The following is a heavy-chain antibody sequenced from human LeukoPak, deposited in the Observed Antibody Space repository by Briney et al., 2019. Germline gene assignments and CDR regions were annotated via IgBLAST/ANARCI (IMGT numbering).Heavy chain of an antibody. D-gene: IGHD2-21*02. CDR2: ISGGGGST. J-gene: IGHJ4*02. Sequence: GGSLRLSCAASGFTFSSYAMSWVRQAPGKGLKWVSAISGGGGSTYYADSVKGRFTISRDNSKNTLYLQMNSLRAEDTAVYYCAKGLLSGGFDYWGQGTLVTVSS. CDR3: AKGLLSGGFDY. CDR1: GFTFSSYA. V-gene: IGHV3-23*01.